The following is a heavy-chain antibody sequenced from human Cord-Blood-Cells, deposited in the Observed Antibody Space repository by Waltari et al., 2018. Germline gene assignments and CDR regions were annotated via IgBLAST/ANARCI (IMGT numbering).Heavy chain of an antibody. Sequence: QVQLVQSGAEVKKPGSSVKVSCKAYGGTFSSFVIICVRRATGQGLEWMGGIIPIFGTANYAQKCQGRVTITADESTSTAYMELSSLRSEDTAVYYCARDYGYSSSSNWFDPWGQGTLVTVSS. D-gene: IGHD6-6*01. CDR1: GGTFSSFV. V-gene: IGHV1-69*01. J-gene: IGHJ5*02. CDR3: ARDYGYSSSSNWFDP. CDR2: IIPIFGTA.